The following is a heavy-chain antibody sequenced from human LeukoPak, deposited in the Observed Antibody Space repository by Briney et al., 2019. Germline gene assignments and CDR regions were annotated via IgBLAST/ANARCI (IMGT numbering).Heavy chain of an antibody. CDR1: GYTFTSYA. Sequence: ASVKVSCKASGYTFTSYAMHWVRQAPGQRLEWMGWINAGNGNTKYSQEFQGRVTITRDTSASTAYMELSSLRSEDMAVYDCARAHRGATTHGEFDYWGQGTLVTVSS. CDR3: ARAHRGATTHGEFDY. CDR2: INAGNGNT. V-gene: IGHV1-3*03. J-gene: IGHJ4*02. D-gene: IGHD1-26*01.